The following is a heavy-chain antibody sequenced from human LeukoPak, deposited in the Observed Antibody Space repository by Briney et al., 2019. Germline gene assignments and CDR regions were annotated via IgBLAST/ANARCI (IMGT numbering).Heavy chain of an antibody. CDR2: INHSGST. V-gene: IGHV4-34*01. Sequence: PSETLSLTCAVYGVSFSGYYWSWIRQPPGKGLEWIGEINHSGSTNYNPSLKSRVTISVDTSKNQFSLKLSSVTAADTAVYYCAIGIVVVPAAPDNWFDPWGQGTLVTVSS. CDR3: AIGIVVVPAAPDNWFDP. CDR1: GVSFSGYY. D-gene: IGHD2-2*01. J-gene: IGHJ5*02.